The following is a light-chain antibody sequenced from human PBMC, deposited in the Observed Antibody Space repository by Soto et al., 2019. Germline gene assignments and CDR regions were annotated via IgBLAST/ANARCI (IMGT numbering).Light chain of an antibody. CDR3: HQYGSSTWT. Sequence: EIVLTQSPDTLSLSPGERATLSCRASQTISSTYFAWYQQKPGQAPRLLLSGSSARATGIPERFSGSGSGTDFTLTISRLEPEDFAVYYCHQYGSSTWTFGQGTKVE. V-gene: IGKV3-20*01. CDR1: QTISSTY. J-gene: IGKJ1*01. CDR2: GSS.